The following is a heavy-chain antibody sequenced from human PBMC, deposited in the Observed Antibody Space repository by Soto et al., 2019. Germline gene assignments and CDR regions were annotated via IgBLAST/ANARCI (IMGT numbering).Heavy chain of an antibody. CDR3: ARSRNSAVADSFDF. D-gene: IGHD3-10*01. CDR1: GFTFSRYA. V-gene: IGHV3-30*04. J-gene: IGHJ4*02. CDR2: ISRDGSNK. Sequence: QVRVVESGGGVVQPGRSLRLSCAASGFTFSRYAIHWVRQAPGTGLEWVAVISRDGSNKYYVDSVKGRFTISRDNSKNTLYLQMNSLRDEDTGVYYCARSRNSAVADSFDFWGQGTLVTVSS.